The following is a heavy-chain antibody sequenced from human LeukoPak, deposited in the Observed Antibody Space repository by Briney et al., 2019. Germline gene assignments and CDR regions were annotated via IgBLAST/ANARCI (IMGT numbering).Heavy chain of an antibody. J-gene: IGHJ6*02. CDR3: ARGGDYGDYGYYSAMDV. V-gene: IGHV4-34*01. CDR1: GGSFSGYY. D-gene: IGHD4-17*01. Sequence: SETLSLTCAVYGGSFSGYYWSWIRQPPGKGLEWIGEINHSGSTNYNPSLKSRVTISVGTSKNQFSLKLSSVTAADTAVYYCARGGDYGDYGYYSAMDVWGQGTTVTVSS. CDR2: INHSGST.